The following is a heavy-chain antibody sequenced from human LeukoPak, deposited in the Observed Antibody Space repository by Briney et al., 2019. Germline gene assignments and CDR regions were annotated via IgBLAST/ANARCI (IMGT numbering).Heavy chain of an antibody. D-gene: IGHD3-3*01. CDR2: INPNSGGT. CDR1: GYTFTRYY. Sequence: PSLKVSCKASGYTFTRYYMHWVRQAPGQGLDWMGSINPNSGGTNYAQKFQGRVTMTRDTSISTAYMELSRLRSDDTAVYYCALGVVTDDAFDIWGQGTMVTVSS. J-gene: IGHJ3*02. CDR3: ALGVVTDDAFDI. V-gene: IGHV1-2*02.